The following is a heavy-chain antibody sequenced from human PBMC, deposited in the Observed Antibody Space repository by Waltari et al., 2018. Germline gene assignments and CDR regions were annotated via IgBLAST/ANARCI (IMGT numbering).Heavy chain of an antibody. Sequence: QVQLIQSGAEVNRPGSSVRVSCKVSGGTFSTYTLSWVRQAPGQGLEWMGGIIPIFDKSNDVQRFQGRVTFTADESTSTTYMELSSLKSDDTAVYYCARDGNHGACEVWGQGTMV. D-gene: IGHD1-26*01. J-gene: IGHJ3*01. CDR3: ARDGNHGACEV. V-gene: IGHV1-69*12. CDR1: GGTFSTYT. CDR2: IIPIFDKS.